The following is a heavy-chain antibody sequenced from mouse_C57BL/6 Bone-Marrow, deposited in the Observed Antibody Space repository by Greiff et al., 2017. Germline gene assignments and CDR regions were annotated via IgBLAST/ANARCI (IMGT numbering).Heavy chain of an antibody. CDR2: IDPETGGT. CDR1: GYTFTDYE. CDR3: TIYGNSLFYAMDY. Sequence: QVQLKESGAELVRPGASVTLSCKASGYTFTDYEMHWVKQTPVHGLEWIGAIDPETGGTAYNQKFKGKAILTADKSSSAAYMELRILPSEDSAVYYCTIYGNSLFYAMDYWGQGTSVTVSS. D-gene: IGHD2-1*01. J-gene: IGHJ4*01. V-gene: IGHV1-15*01.